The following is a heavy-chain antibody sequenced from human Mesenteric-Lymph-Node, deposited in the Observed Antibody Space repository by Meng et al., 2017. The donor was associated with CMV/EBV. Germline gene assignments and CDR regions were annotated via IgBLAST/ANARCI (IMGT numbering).Heavy chain of an antibody. V-gene: IGHV3-33*01. D-gene: IGHD3-16*01. CDR1: RFTFSGFG. J-gene: IGHJ4*02. Sequence: SCAASRFTFSGFGMHWVRQAPGKGLEWLSVVWADGIHKYYADSVRGRFTISRDNYKNTLYLQMNSLRAEDTAVYYCTRDYDNREFDYWGQGTLVTVSS. CDR2: VWADGIHK. CDR3: TRDYDNREFDY.